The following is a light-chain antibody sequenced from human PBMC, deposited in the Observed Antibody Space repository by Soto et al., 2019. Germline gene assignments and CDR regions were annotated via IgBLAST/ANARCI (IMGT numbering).Light chain of an antibody. J-gene: IGLJ1*01. V-gene: IGLV2-14*03. CDR1: SSDGGRYDY. CDR3: VSYTTINTYV. CDR2: DVS. Sequence: QSVLTQPASVSGSPGQSITISCTGTSSDGGRYDYVSWYQNHPGKAPTLVIFDVSDRPSGVSNRFSGSKSGNTASLTISGLQADDEADYYRVSYTTINTYVFGPGTKLTVL.